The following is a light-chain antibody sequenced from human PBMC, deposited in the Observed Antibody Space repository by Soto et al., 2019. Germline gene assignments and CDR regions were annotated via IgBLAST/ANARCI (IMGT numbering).Light chain of an antibody. V-gene: IGKV3-20*01. Sequence: EILLTQSPGTLSLSPLEIATLSFMSIQSVSSSYLAWYQQKPGQAPRLLIYGASSRATGIPDRFSGSGSGTDFTLTISRLEPEDFAVYYCQQYGSSPRVTFGQGTRLE. CDR1: QSVSSSY. J-gene: IGKJ5*01. CDR3: QQYGSSPRVT. CDR2: GAS.